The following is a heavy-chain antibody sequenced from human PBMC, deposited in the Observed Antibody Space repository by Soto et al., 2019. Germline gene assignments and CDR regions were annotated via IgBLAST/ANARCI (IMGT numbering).Heavy chain of an antibody. CDR1: GGSFSGYY. CDR3: AGSITIFGVVITQNWFDP. D-gene: IGHD3-3*01. J-gene: IGHJ5*02. Sequence: PSETLSLTCAVYGGSFSGYYWSWIRQPPGKGLEWIGEINHSGSTNYNPSLKSRVTISVDTSKNQFSLKLSSVTAADTAVCYCAGSITIFGVVITQNWFDPWGQGTLVTVSS. CDR2: INHSGST. V-gene: IGHV4-34*01.